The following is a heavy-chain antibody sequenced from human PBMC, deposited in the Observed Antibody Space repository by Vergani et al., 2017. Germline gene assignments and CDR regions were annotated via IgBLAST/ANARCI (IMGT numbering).Heavy chain of an antibody. D-gene: IGHD3-22*01. CDR1: GGSFSGYY. V-gene: IGHV4-34*01. CDR2: INHSGST. Sequence: QVQLQQWGAGLLKPSETLSLTCAVYGGSFSGYYWSWIRQPPGKGLEWIGEINHSGSTNYNPSLKSRVTISVDTSKNQFSLTLSSVTAADTALYYCARVFDYDSSGPGDYWGQGTLVTVSS. CDR3: ARVFDYDSSGPGDY. J-gene: IGHJ4*02.